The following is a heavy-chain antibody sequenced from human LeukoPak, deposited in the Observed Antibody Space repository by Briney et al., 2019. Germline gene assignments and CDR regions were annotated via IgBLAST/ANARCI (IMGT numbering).Heavy chain of an antibody. CDR2: IWYDGSNK. CDR1: GFTFSSYG. D-gene: IGHD5-24*01. J-gene: IGHJ4*02. V-gene: IGHV3-33*01. CDR3: AGEGVRGRDGYNFDY. Sequence: GGSLRLSCAASGFTFSSYGMHWVRQAPGKGLEWVAVIWYDGSNKYYADSVKGRFTISRDNSKNTLYLQMNSLRAEDTAVYYCAGEGVRGRDGYNFDYWGQGTLVTVSS.